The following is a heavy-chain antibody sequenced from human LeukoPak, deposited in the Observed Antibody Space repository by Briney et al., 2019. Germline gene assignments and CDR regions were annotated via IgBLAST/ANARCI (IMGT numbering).Heavy chain of an antibody. J-gene: IGHJ4*02. Sequence: TSETLSLTCTVSGGSISNYYWSWIRQPPGKGLEWIVYIYYTGSTNYNPSLKSRVTISVDTSKNQFSLKLSSVTAADTAVYYCARVGYFGSGNYYNDRGAFDYWGQGTLVTVSS. CDR2: IYYTGST. CDR1: GGSISNYY. V-gene: IGHV4-59*13. D-gene: IGHD3-10*01. CDR3: ARVGYFGSGNYYNDRGAFDY.